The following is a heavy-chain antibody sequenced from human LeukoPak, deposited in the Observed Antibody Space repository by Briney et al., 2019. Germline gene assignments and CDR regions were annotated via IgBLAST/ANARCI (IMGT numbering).Heavy chain of an antibody. D-gene: IGHD3-22*01. J-gene: IGHJ6*02. Sequence: PGGSLRLSCAASGFTFSSYAMSWVRQAPGKGLEWVSAISGSGGSTYFADSVKGRFTISRDNAKNTLYLQMNNLRAEDTAVYYCARNPDRNYYYYYGTDVWGQGTTVTVSS. V-gene: IGHV3-23*01. CDR3: ARNPDRNYYYYYGTDV. CDR1: GFTFSSYA. CDR2: ISGSGGST.